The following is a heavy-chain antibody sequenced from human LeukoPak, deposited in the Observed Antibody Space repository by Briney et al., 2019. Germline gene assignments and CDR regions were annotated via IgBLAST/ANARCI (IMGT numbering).Heavy chain of an antibody. J-gene: IGHJ4*02. V-gene: IGHV3-64D*06. D-gene: IGHD5-18*01. CDR1: GFPFISYA. Sequence: GGSLRLSCSASGFPFISYAMHWVRQAPGKGLEYVSAISSNGGSTYYADSVKGRFTISRDNSKNTLYLQMSSLRAEDTAVYYCVKAGGTAMVFDYWGQGTLVTVSS. CDR3: VKAGGTAMVFDY. CDR2: ISSNGGST.